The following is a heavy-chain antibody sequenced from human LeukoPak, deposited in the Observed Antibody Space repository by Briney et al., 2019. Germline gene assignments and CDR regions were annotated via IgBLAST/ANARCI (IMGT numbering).Heavy chain of an antibody. J-gene: IGHJ4*02. CDR1: GYTFTGYY. Sequence: ASVKVSCKASGYTFTGYYMHWVRQAPGQGLEWMGWINPNSGGTNYAQKFQGRVTMTRDTSISTAYMELSRLRSDDTAVYYCARTDIQWELPVHYFDYWGQGTLVTVSS. CDR3: ARTDIQWELPVHYFDY. V-gene: IGHV1-2*02. CDR2: INPNSGGT. D-gene: IGHD1-26*01.